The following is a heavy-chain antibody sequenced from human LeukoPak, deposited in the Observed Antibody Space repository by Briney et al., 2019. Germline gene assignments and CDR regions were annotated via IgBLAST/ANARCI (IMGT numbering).Heavy chain of an antibody. CDR2: IYYSGST. D-gene: IGHD6-19*01. Sequence: SETLSLTCTVSGGSLSSYYWSWIRQPPGKGLEWIGYIYYSGSTNYNPSLKSRVTISVDTSKNQFSLKLSSVTAADTAVYYCARGVAVAGTTVDYWGQGTLVTVSS. CDR1: GGSLSSYY. CDR3: ARGVAVAGTTVDY. V-gene: IGHV4-59*01. J-gene: IGHJ4*02.